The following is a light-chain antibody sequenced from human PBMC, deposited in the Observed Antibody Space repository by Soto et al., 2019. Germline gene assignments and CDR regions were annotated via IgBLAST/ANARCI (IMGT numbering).Light chain of an antibody. CDR1: QSVNSGY. CDR3: HHYDYSSYT. Sequence: IVLTQSPGTLSLSPGERATLSCRAGQSVNSGYLAWYQHRPGQAPRLLIYGASSRATAIPDRFSGSGSGTDFTLTISRLQPEDVADYYCHHYDYSSYTIGQGTKLQI. J-gene: IGKJ2*01. CDR2: GAS. V-gene: IGKV3-20*01.